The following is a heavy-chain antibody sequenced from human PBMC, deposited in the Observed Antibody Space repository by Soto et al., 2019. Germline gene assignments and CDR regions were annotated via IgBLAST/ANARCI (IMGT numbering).Heavy chain of an antibody. V-gene: IGHV1-69*06. J-gene: IGHJ6*02. D-gene: IGHD2-15*01. CDR3: AGSSRRSVDFDSAVHA. CDR1: EVTFSTYA. Sequence: SVKVSCKASEVTFSTYAIGWVRQAPGQGREWMGGIIPIFDTTNYAQKFHGRVTITGDNSSYTAYMELSSLRFEDTAVYYCAGSSRRSVDFDSAVHAWGQGXTVTVSS. CDR2: IIPIFDTT.